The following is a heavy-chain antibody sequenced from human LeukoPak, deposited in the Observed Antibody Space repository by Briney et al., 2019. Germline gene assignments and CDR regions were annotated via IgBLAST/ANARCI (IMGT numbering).Heavy chain of an antibody. CDR1: GFTFSSYA. J-gene: IGHJ6*03. CDR2: ISGSGGST. CDR3: AKVWGDIVVVPAAIKGPYYYYYMDV. D-gene: IGHD2-2*02. V-gene: IGHV3-23*01. Sequence: PGGSLRLSCAASGFTFSSYAMSWVRQAPGKGLEWVSAISGSGGSTYYADSVKGRFTISRDNSKNTLYLQMNSLRAGDTAVYYCAKVWGDIVVVPAAIKGPYYYYYMDVWGKGTTVTVSS.